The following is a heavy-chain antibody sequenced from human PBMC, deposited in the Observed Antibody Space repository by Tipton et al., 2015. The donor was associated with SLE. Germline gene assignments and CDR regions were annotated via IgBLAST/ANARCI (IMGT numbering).Heavy chain of an antibody. V-gene: IGHV3-30*18. J-gene: IGHJ4*02. CDR3: ANGGEATPYFDF. D-gene: IGHD5-24*01. CDR2: IAYDGSDK. CDR1: GFTFNTYA. Sequence: RSLRLSCAASGFTFNTYAMHWVRQAPGKGLEWVAQIAYDGSDKYYAHSVKGRFTISRDNSKRTLYLEVDSLRAEDTAIYYCANGGEATPYFDFWGQGTLVTVSS.